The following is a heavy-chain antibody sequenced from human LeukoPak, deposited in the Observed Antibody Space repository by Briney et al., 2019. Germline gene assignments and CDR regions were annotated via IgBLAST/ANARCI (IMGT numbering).Heavy chain of an antibody. J-gene: IGHJ4*02. D-gene: IGHD1-26*01. V-gene: IGHV4-38-2*01. CDR3: ARVGATMVRY. Sequence: GSLRLSCAASGFTFSSYSMNWVRQPPGKGLEWIGSIYHSGSTYYNPSLKSRVTISVDTSKNQFSLKLSSVTAADTAVYYCARVGATMVRYWGQGTLVTVSS. CDR1: GFTFSSYS. CDR2: IYHSGST.